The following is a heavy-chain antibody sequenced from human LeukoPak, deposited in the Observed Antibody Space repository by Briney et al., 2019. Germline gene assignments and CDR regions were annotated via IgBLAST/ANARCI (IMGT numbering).Heavy chain of an antibody. D-gene: IGHD2-2*01. V-gene: IGHV1-69*05. CDR3: AVYCSSTSCYDKYYYYYMDV. Sequence: ASVKVSCKASGGTFSSYAISWVRQAPGQGLEWMGGIIPIFGTANYAQRFQGRVTITTDESTSTAYMELSSLRSEDTAVYYCAVYCSSTSCYDKYYYYYMDVWGKGTTVTVSS. CDR1: GGTFSSYA. CDR2: IIPIFGTA. J-gene: IGHJ6*03.